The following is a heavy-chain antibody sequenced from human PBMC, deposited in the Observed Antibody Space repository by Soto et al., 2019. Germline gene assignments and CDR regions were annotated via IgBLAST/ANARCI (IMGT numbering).Heavy chain of an antibody. CDR3: ARLNRPEAGCVNYMDV. CDR1: GYSFTTYW. Sequence: EVQLVQSGAEVKKPGESLKISCEGSGYSFTTYWIAWVRQMPGKGLEWMGIVYPGDSDTRYSPSFQGQVTISADKSVTTAYLQWSSLKALDTAVYYCARLNRPEAGCVNYMDVWGKGTTVTVSS. V-gene: IGHV5-51*03. CDR2: VYPGDSDT. J-gene: IGHJ6*03. D-gene: IGHD2-21*01.